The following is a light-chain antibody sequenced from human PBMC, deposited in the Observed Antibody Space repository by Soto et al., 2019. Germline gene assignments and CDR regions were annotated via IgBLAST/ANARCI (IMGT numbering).Light chain of an antibody. V-gene: IGKV3-15*01. Sequence: EIVLTQSPATLSVSQGERATLSCRASESVSNNLAWYQQKPGQAPRLLIFGASARATGIPARFSGSGSGTEFTLTISSLRSEDFAVYYCPQYNKWPLTFGGGTKVEIK. J-gene: IGKJ4*01. CDR2: GAS. CDR3: PQYNKWPLT. CDR1: ESVSNN.